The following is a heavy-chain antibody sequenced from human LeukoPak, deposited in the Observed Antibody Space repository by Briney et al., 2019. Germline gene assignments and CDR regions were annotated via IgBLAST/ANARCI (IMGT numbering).Heavy chain of an antibody. CDR3: GRVQVVPAARVNWFDP. J-gene: IGHJ5*02. CDR1: GFTFSSYW. D-gene: IGHD2-2*01. CDR2: IKQDGSEK. Sequence: GGSLRLSCAASGFTFSSYWMSWVRQAPGKGLEWVANIKQDGSEKYYVDSVKGRFTISRDNAKNSLYLQMNSLRAEDTAVYYCGRVQVVPAARVNWFDPWGQGTLVTVSS. V-gene: IGHV3-7*01.